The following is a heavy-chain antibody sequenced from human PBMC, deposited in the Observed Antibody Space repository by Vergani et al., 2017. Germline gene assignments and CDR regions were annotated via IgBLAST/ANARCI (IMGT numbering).Heavy chain of an antibody. Sequence: EVQLLESGGGLVQPGGSLRLSCAASGFTLSSYAMSWVRQAPGKGLEWVSAISGSGGSTYYADSVKGRFTISRDNSKNTLYLQMNSLRAEDTAGYYCAKDAVAYYYDSSGYYSYYYYYGMDVWGQGTTVTVSS. CDR3: AKDAVAYYYDSSGYYSYYYYYGMDV. J-gene: IGHJ6*02. V-gene: IGHV3-23*01. CDR2: ISGSGGST. CDR1: GFTLSSYA. D-gene: IGHD3-22*01.